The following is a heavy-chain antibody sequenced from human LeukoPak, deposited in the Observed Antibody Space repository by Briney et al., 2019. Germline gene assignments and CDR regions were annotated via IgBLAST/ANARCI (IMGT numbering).Heavy chain of an antibody. J-gene: IGHJ4*02. D-gene: IGHD1-26*01. CDR2: INNVGSHI. CDR3: AKETDSGSYFDC. CDR1: GFTFSSSA. Sequence: GGSLRLSCAASGFTFSSSAMNWVRQAPGKGLEWVSSINNVGSHIYYADSVKGRFTISRDNSKNTLYLQMNSLRAEDTAVYYCAKETDSGSYFDCWGQGTLVTVSS. V-gene: IGHV3-21*01.